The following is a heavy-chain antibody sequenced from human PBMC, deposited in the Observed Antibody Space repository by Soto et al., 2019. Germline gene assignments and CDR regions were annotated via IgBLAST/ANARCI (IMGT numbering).Heavy chain of an antibody. D-gene: IGHD3-10*01. Sequence: EVQLVESGGGLAQPGGSLRLSCAASGFTFSTYQMNWVLQAPGKGLEWISHISSSGKAMHYADSVKGRLTISRDNANNTLFLQMNSLRTDDTAVYYCARRLAAAWGVDYWGQGTLVIVSS. J-gene: IGHJ4*02. CDR1: GFTFSTYQ. V-gene: IGHV3-48*03. CDR2: ISSSGKAM. CDR3: ARRLAAAWGVDY.